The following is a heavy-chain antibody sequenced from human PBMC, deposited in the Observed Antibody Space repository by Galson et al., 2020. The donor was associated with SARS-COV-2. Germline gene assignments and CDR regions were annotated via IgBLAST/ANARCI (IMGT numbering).Heavy chain of an antibody. CDR1: DGSLYSDDYY. Sequence: SQTLSLTCTLSDGSLYSDDYYWTWIRQAPGKSLEWIGYISSSGATYYNPSLKTRLAMSVDTSKDQFSLTLTSVTDADTAIYYCAREESDGPRGGGFDVWGQGTMVIVSS. J-gene: IGHJ3*01. CDR3: AREESDGPRGGGFDV. V-gene: IGHV4-30-4*01. CDR2: ISSSGAT. D-gene: IGHD3-10*01.